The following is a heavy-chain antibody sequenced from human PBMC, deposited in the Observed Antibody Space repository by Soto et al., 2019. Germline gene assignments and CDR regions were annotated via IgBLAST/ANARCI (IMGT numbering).Heavy chain of an antibody. D-gene: IGHD6-6*01. J-gene: IGHJ4*02. V-gene: IGHV1-69*06. Sequence: QVQLVQSGAEVKKPGSSVKVSCKASGGTFSSYAISWVRQAPGQGLEWMGGIIPIFGTANYAQKFQGRVTITADKSTSTTYMELSSLRSEDTAVYYCARGKVESIAARQSFDYWGPGTLVTVSS. CDR3: ARGKVESIAARQSFDY. CDR1: GGTFSSYA. CDR2: IIPIFGTA.